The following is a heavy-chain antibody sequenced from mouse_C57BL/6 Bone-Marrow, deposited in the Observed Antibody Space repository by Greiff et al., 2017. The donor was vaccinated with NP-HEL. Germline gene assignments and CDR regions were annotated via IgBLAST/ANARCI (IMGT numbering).Heavy chain of an antibody. J-gene: IGHJ2*01. CDR1: GFTIKDDY. V-gene: IGHV14-4*01. CDR3: TNYFDY. CDR2: IDPENGDT. Sequence: EVKLQQSGAELVRPGASVKLSCTASGFTIKDDYMHWVEQRPEQGLEWIGWIDPENGDTEYASKFQGKATITADTSTNTAYLQLSSLTSEDTAVYYCTNYFDYWGQGTTLTVSS.